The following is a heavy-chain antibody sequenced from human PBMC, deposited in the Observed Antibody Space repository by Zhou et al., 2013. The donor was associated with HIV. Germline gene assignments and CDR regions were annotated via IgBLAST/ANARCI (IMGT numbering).Heavy chain of an antibody. V-gene: IGHV1-2*02. CDR1: GYTFSSYG. D-gene: IGHD1-26*01. Sequence: QIQLVQSAGEVKKPGASVKVSCTASGYTFSSYGVCWVRQAPGHGLEWMGWINPNSGGTNYAQKFQGRVTMTRDTSISTAYMELSRLRSDDTAVYYCARDGSMVPSWDDWYFDIWGRGTLVSVSS. J-gene: IGHJ2*01. CDR3: ARDGSMVPSWDDWYFDI. CDR2: INPNSGGT.